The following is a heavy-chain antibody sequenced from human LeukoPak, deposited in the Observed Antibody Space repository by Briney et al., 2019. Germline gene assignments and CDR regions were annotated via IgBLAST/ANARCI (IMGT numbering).Heavy chain of an antibody. V-gene: IGHV4-4*02. J-gene: IGHJ5*02. Sequence: SGTLSLTCAVSGGSISSSNWWSWVRQPPGKGLEWIGEIYHSGRTNYSPSLKSRVTISVHKYKNHFSLNLSSVTAADTAVYYCARDRGGDYRALRSWFDPWGQGTLVTVSS. CDR2: IYHSGRT. CDR1: GGSISSSNW. D-gene: IGHD2-21*02. CDR3: ARDRGGDYRALRSWFDP.